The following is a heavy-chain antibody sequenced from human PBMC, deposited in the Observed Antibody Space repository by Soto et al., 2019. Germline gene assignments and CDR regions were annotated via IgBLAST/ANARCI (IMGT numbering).Heavy chain of an antibody. V-gene: IGHV3-48*02. CDR1: GFTFSSYS. J-gene: IGHJ4*02. CDR2: ISSSSSTI. Sequence: EVQLVESGGGLVQPGGSLRLSCAASGFTFSSYSMNWVRHAPGKGLEWVSYISSSSSTIYYADSVKGRFTIARDNPKNSLYLQMKSLRDDDTAVYYCARYPADYGHRKYYFDYCGQGTLVTVAS. CDR3: ARYPADYGHRKYYFDY. D-gene: IGHD4-17*01.